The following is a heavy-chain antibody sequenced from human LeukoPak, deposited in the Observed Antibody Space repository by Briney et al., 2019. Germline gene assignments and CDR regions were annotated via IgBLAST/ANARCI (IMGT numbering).Heavy chain of an antibody. CDR1: GYTFPSYG. D-gene: IGHD2-21*02. J-gene: IGHJ4*02. Sequence: ASVKVSCKASGYTFPSYGISWVRQAPGQGLEWMGWISAYNGNTNYAQNLQGRVTMTTDTSTSTVYMELRSLRSDDTAVYYCARDKSVVTATTGDYWGQGTLVTVSS. CDR3: ARDKSVVTATTGDY. V-gene: IGHV1-18*01. CDR2: ISAYNGNT.